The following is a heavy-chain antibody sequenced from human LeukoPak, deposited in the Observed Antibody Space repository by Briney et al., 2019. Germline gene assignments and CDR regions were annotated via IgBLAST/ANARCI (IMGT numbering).Heavy chain of an antibody. D-gene: IGHD3-22*01. CDR1: GGSFSGYY. J-gene: IGHJ4*02. V-gene: IGHV4-34*01. CDR3: ARGLRQYYYDSSGYAYYFDY. CDR2: INHSGST. Sequence: SETLSLTCAVYGGSFSGYYWSWLRQPPGKGLEWIGEINHSGSTNYNPSLKSRVTISVDTSKNQFSLKLSSVTAADTAVYYCARGLRQYYYDSSGYAYYFDYWGQGTLVTVSS.